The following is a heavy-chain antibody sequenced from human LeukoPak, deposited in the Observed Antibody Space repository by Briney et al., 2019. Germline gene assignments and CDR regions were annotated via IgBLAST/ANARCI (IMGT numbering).Heavy chain of an antibody. D-gene: IGHD6-13*01. Sequence: SETLSLTCAVYGGSFSGYYWSWIRQPPGKGLEWIGYIYYSGSTNYNPSLKSRVTISVDTSKNQFSLKLSSVTAADTAVYYCARGYSSSWGYYYYYMDVWGKGTTVTVSS. CDR1: GGSFSGYY. CDR2: IYYSGST. J-gene: IGHJ6*03. V-gene: IGHV4-59*01. CDR3: ARGYSSSWGYYYYYMDV.